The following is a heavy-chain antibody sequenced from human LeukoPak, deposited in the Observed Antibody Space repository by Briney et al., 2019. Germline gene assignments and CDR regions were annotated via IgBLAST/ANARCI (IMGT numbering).Heavy chain of an antibody. CDR3: AKDSAPAAMSDFDY. CDR1: GFTFSSYS. V-gene: IGHV3-48*01. D-gene: IGHD2-2*01. CDR2: ISSSSSTI. Sequence: PGGSLRLSCAASGFTFSSYSMNWVRQAPGKGLEWVSYISSSSSTIYYAGSVKGRFTISRDNAKNSLYLQMNSLRAADTAVYYCAKDSAPAAMSDFDYWGQGTLVTVSS. J-gene: IGHJ4*02.